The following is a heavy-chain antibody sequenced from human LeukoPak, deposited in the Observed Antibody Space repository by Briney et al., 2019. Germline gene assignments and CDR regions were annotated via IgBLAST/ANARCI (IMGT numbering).Heavy chain of an antibody. CDR3: ARVSMRYRRAFDI. D-gene: IGHD4-11*01. CDR1: GFTFSSYA. Sequence: QSGGSLRLSCAASGFTFSSYAMSWVRQAPGKGLEWVSAISNSGGNTYYADSVKGRFTISRDNSKDTLYLQMNSLRAEDTAVYYCARVSMRYRRAFDIWGQGTMVTVSS. CDR2: ISNSGGNT. V-gene: IGHV3-23*01. J-gene: IGHJ3*02.